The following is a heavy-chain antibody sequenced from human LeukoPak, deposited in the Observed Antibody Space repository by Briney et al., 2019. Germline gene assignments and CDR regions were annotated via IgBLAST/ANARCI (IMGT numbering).Heavy chain of an antibody. Sequence: RASVKVSCKASGYTFTIYGISWVRQAPGQGLEWMGWINPNSGGTNYAQKFQGRVTMTRDTSISAAYMELSSLRSDDAAVYYCARESHCSSFSCSHDYWGQGTLVTVSS. D-gene: IGHD2-2*01. CDR2: INPNSGGT. V-gene: IGHV1-2*02. CDR1: GYTFTIYG. J-gene: IGHJ4*02. CDR3: ARESHCSSFSCSHDY.